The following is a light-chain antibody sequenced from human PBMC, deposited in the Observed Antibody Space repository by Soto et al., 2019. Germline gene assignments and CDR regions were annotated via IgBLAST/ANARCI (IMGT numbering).Light chain of an antibody. CDR3: QQYNNWPRT. CDR1: QSVSSN. J-gene: IGKJ1*01. V-gene: IGKV3-15*01. CDR2: DAS. Sequence: MTQSPSSLSASVGDRVTLSCRASQSVSSNLAWYQQKPGQTPRLLIYDASTGATGIPARFSGSGSGTEFTLTISSLQSEDFAVYYCQQYNNWPRTFGQGTKVEIK.